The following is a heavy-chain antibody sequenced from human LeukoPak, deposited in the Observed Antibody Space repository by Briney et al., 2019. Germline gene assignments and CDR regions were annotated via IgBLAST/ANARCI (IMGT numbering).Heavy chain of an antibody. CDR3: ARLKYYYDSSGYRAEYFQH. D-gene: IGHD3-22*01. CDR2: ICYSGST. J-gene: IGHJ1*01. Sequence: SETLSLTCTVSGGSISSYYWNWIRQPPGKGLEWIGYICYSGSTNYNPSLKSRVTISVDTSKNQFSLKLSSVTAADTAVYYCARLKYYYDSSGYRAEYFQHWGQGTLVTVSS. V-gene: IGHV4-59*01. CDR1: GGSISSYY.